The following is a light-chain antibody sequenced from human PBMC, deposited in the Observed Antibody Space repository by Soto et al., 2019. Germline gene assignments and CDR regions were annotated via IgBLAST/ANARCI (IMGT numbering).Light chain of an antibody. CDR3: QQYGSSTRT. V-gene: IGKV3-20*01. CDR1: QSVSSY. J-gene: IGKJ1*01. Sequence: EIVLTQSPGTLSLSPGERATLSCRVSQSVSSYLAWYQQTPGQAPRLFIYGASSRDTGIPDRFSGSGSVTEFTRTISRLEPEDFAVYVCQQYGSSTRTFGQGTKVDIK. CDR2: GAS.